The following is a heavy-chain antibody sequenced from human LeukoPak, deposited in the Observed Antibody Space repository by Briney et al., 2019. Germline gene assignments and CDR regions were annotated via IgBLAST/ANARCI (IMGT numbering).Heavy chain of an antibody. CDR1: GGTFSSYT. CDR3: AKTAERGYSDY. J-gene: IGHJ4*02. CDR2: IIPILGIA. Sequence: SVKVSCKASGGTFSSYTISWVRQAPGQGLEGMGRIIPILGIANYAQKFQGRVTITADKSTSTAYMELSSLRSEDTAVYYCAKTAERGYSDYWGQGTLVTVSS. D-gene: IGHD5-18*01. V-gene: IGHV1-69*02.